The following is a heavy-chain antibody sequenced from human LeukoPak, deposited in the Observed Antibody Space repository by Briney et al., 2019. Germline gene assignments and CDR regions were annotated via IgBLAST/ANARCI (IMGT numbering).Heavy chain of an antibody. D-gene: IGHD3-16*02. CDR1: GFTFSSYG. CDR3: ASVAFGGVIAADY. J-gene: IGHJ4*02. CDR2: IWYDGSNK. Sequence: PGRSLRLACAAAGFTFSSYGMHWVRQAPGKGREWVAVIWYDGSNKYYADSVKGRFTISRDNSKNTLYLQMYSLRAEDTAVYYCASVAFGGVIAADYWGQGTLVTVSS. V-gene: IGHV3-33*01.